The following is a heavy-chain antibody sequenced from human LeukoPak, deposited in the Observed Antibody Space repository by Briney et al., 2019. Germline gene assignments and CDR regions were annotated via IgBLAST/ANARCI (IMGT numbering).Heavy chain of an antibody. D-gene: IGHD6-13*01. CDR1: GYTFTSYD. V-gene: IGHV1-8*01. CDR2: MNPNSGNT. CDR3: ARAIAADYYYDMDV. J-gene: IGHJ6*03. Sequence: ATVKVSCKASGYTFTSYDINWVRQATGHGLEWMGWMNPNSGNTGYAQKFQGRVTMTRNTSISTAYMELSSLSSEDTAVYYCARAIAADYYYDMDVWGKGTTVTVSS.